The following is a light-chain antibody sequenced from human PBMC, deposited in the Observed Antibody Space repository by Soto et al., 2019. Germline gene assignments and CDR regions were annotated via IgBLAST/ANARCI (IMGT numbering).Light chain of an antibody. V-gene: IGKV1-17*01. Sequence: TQMTQSPLSLSASVGEKISITCGASRDVGSDVSWYQQKPVKAPKLLLYDESSLQSGVPSRFSGSGSGANDTITISSLEPEDVSPYYCRQHMNSPRTFGGGTKVDIK. J-gene: IGKJ4*01. CDR2: DES. CDR1: RDVGSD. CDR3: RQHMNSPRT.